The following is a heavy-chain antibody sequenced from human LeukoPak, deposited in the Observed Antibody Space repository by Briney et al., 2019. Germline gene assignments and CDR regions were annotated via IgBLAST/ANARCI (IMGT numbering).Heavy chain of an antibody. V-gene: IGHV4-39*01. Sequence: SETLSLTCTVSGGSISSSSYYWGWIRQPPGKGLEWIGSIYYSGSTYYNPSLKSRVTISVDTSKNQFSLKLSSVTAADTAVYYSASLSRSYFEAPNFDYWGQGTLVTVSS. CDR2: IYYSGST. D-gene: IGHD1-26*01. CDR3: ASLSRSYFEAPNFDY. CDR1: GGSISSSSYY. J-gene: IGHJ4*02.